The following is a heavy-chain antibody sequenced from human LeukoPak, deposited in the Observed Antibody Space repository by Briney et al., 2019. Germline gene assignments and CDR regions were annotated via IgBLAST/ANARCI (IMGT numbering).Heavy chain of an antibody. CDR1: GFTVSSNY. V-gene: IGHV3-53*01. D-gene: IGHD2-8*01. CDR3: ARGRYGVCWD. J-gene: IGHJ4*02. CDR2: IYSGGST. Sequence: GGSLRLSCAASGFTVSSNYMSWVRQAPGKGLEWVSVIYSGGSTYYADSVKGRFTISRDYSKNTLYLQLNSLRAEDTAVYYCARGRYGVCWDWGQGTLVTVSS.